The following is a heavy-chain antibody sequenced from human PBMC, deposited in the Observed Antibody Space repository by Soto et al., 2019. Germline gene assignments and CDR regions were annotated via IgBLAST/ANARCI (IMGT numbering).Heavy chain of an antibody. CDR3: ARCTLYFIVTTGRSLYLVP. CDR2: VSGSGGTT. Sequence: GGSLRLSCAASGFTFGSSAMSWVRQAPGKGLEWVSAVSGSGGTTYYADSVRGRFTISRDNSKNTLYLQMNSLRAEDTAIYFCARCTLYFIVTTGRSLYLVPWGQAPLVTAPQ. CDR1: GFTFGSSA. V-gene: IGHV3-23*01. D-gene: IGHD1-1*01. J-gene: IGHJ5*02.